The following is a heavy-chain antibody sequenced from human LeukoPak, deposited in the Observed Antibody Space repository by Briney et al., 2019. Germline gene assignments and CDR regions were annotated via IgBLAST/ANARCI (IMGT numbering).Heavy chain of an antibody. CDR3: TRDPHYYHGNPHDF. CDR1: GFTFREFA. Sequence: GGSLRLSRTSSGFTFREFAVSWFRQAPGKGLEWIGFIRSSIYGGTPKAAASVKGRFTISRDDSNSIAYLQMNSLIIEDTAVYFCTRDPHYYHGNPHDFWGQGTRVTVSS. CDR2: IRSSIYGGTP. J-gene: IGHJ4*02. V-gene: IGHV3-49*03. D-gene: IGHD4-23*01.